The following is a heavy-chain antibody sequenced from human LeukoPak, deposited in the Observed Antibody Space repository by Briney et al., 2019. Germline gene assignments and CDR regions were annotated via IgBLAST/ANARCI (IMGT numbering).Heavy chain of an antibody. Sequence: AASVKVSCKTSGYTFTTYDINWVRQATGQGLEWMGRINPNSGNTGYAQKSQGRVTMTTNTSISTAYMELSSLTSEDTAIYYCARGPPFWSGYGGFDYWGQGALVIVSS. V-gene: IGHV1-8*01. J-gene: IGHJ4*02. CDR3: ARGPPFWSGYGGFDY. CDR2: INPNSGNT. CDR1: GYTFTTYD. D-gene: IGHD3-3*01.